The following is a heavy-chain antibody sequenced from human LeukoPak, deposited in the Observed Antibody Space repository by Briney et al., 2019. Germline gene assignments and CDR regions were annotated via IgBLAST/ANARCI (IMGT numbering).Heavy chain of an antibody. Sequence: GASVKVSCKVSGYTLTELSMHWVRQAPGKGLEWMGLVDPEDGETIYAEKFQGRVTITADTSTDTAYMELSSLRSEDTAVYYCATGRTEVDVWGKGTTVTVSS. CDR2: VDPEDGET. CDR3: ATGRTEVDV. V-gene: IGHV1-24*01. CDR1: GYTLTELS. J-gene: IGHJ6*04.